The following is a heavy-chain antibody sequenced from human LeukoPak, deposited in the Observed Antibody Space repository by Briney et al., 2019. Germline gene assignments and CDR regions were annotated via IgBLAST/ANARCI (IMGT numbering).Heavy chain of an antibody. CDR3: ARDPTPIASHLDY. D-gene: IGHD2-15*01. CDR1: GFTFSSYE. V-gene: IGHV3-48*03. Sequence: PGGSLRLSCAASGFTFSSYEMNWFRQAPGKGLEGVSYISTGGNTRYYADSVRDRFTISRDNARNSLYLQMTRPRAEDPAVYYCARDPTPIASHLDYWGQGTLVSVSS. J-gene: IGHJ4*02. CDR2: ISTGGNTR.